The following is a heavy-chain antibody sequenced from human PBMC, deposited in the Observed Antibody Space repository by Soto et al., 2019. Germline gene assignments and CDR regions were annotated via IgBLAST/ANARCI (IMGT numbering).Heavy chain of an antibody. CDR1: GGSISSNSYF. CDR3: ARSTYYYDSSGYAGYYGMDV. D-gene: IGHD3-22*01. J-gene: IGHJ6*02. V-gene: IGHV2-70*01. CDR2: IDWDDDK. Sequence: TLSLTCTVSGGSISSNSYFWGWIRQPPGKALEWLALIDWDDDKYYSTSLKTRLTISKDTSKNQVVLTMTNMDPVDTATYYCARSTYYYDSSGYAGYYGMDVWGQGTTVTVSS.